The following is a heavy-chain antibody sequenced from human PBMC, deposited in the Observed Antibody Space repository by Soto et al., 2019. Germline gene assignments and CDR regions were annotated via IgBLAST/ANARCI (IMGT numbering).Heavy chain of an antibody. V-gene: IGHV4-59*08. Sequence: QVQLQESGPGLVKPSETLSLTCSVSGVSISGYYWSWIRQPPGKGLEWIAYISHSVGVNYNPSLKSRVTISVDTSKNQFSLKLTSVTAADTAVYYCARQAADYHRGRYSFDSWGPGTLVTVSS. CDR2: ISHSVGV. CDR3: ARQAADYHRGRYSFDS. J-gene: IGHJ5*01. D-gene: IGHD6-19*01. CDR1: GVSISGYY.